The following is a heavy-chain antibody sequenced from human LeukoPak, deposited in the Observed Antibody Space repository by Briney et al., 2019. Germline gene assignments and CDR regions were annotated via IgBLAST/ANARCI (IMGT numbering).Heavy chain of an antibody. V-gene: IGHV1-8*01. J-gene: IGHJ4*02. CDR3: ACGIAAAGTFDY. D-gene: IGHD6-13*01. CDR1: GYTFTSYD. Sequence: GASVKVSCKASGYTFTSYDINWVRQATGQGLEWMGWMNPSSGNTGYAQKFQGRVTMTRNTSISTAYMELSSLRSEDTAVYYCACGIAAAGTFDYWGQGTLVIVSS. CDR2: MNPSSGNT.